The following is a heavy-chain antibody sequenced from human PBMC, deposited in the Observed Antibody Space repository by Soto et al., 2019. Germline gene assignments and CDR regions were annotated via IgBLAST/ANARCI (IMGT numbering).Heavy chain of an antibody. CDR2: IIPIFGPA. CDR1: GGTFSSHS. D-gene: IGHD1-1*01. Sequence: ASVKVSCKSSGGTFSSHSINWVRQAPGQGLEWMGGIIPIFGPASFAKNFQGRVTITADESTTTAYMELSSLTSEDTAVYYCATGSFTSTGGRIGYHYNAMDVWGQGTTVTVSS. J-gene: IGHJ6*02. V-gene: IGHV1-69*13. CDR3: ATGSFTSTGGRIGYHYNAMDV.